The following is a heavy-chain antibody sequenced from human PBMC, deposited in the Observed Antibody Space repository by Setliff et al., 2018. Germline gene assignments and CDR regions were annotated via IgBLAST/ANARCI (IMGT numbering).Heavy chain of an antibody. V-gene: IGHV3-30*01. Sequence: GGSLRLSCAASGFTFSSYAMHWVRQAPGKGLEWVAAITYDGSNKFYADSVRGRFTISRDISKNTLYVQMNSLRPEDTAVYYCARSRYTSRWYEMSAMDVWGKGTTVTVSS. CDR1: GFTFSSYA. J-gene: IGHJ6*03. D-gene: IGHD6-13*01. CDR3: ARSRYTSRWYEMSAMDV. CDR2: ITYDGSNK.